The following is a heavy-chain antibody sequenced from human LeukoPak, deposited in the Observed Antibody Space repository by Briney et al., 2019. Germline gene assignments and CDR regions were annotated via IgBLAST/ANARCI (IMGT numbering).Heavy chain of an antibody. D-gene: IGHD1-26*01. CDR1: GYTFSDYY. CDR3: ARDNGMGYYGGSGYFDY. J-gene: IGHJ4*02. Sequence: ASVKVSCKASGYTFSDYYMHWVRQAPGQGLEWMGWLNPKRGGTNYAQKFQGRVTMTRDTSITTAYMELSRLTSDDTAVYYCARDNGMGYYGGSGYFDYWGQGTLVTVSS. CDR2: LNPKRGGT. V-gene: IGHV1-2*02.